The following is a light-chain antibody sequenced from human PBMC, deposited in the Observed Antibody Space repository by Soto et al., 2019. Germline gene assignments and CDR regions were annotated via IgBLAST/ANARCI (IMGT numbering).Light chain of an antibody. J-gene: IGLJ1*01. Sequence: QSVLTQPPSVSGTPGQRVSISCTGSSSNIGAGYDVHWYQQLPGTAPKLLIYINNNRPSGVPDRFSGSKSGTPASLAITGLQAEDEADYYCQSYDISLSGYVFGTGTKLTVL. CDR2: INN. CDR3: QSYDISLSGYV. V-gene: IGLV1-40*01. CDR1: SSNIGAGYD.